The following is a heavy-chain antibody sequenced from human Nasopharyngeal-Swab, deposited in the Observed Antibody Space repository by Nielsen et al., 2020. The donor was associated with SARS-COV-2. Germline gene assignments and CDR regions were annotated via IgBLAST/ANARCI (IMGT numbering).Heavy chain of an antibody. Sequence: VRQAPGKGLEWVAVISYDGSNKYYEDSVKGRFTISRDNSKNTLYLQMNSLRAEDTAVYYCARASIAAAGTRIYYYGMDVWGQGTTVTVSS. CDR2: ISYDGSNK. J-gene: IGHJ6*02. D-gene: IGHD6-13*01. V-gene: IGHV3-33*05. CDR3: ARASIAAAGTRIYYYGMDV.